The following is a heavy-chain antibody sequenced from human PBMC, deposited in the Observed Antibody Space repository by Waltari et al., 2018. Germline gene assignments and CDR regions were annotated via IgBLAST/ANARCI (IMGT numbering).Heavy chain of an antibody. CDR3: ARDHIAAPENY. Sequence: EVQLVKTGGVLIQPGGALKLSCPASGFRVTRTYLRWVRHPSGTGLGWVSIIFSGTRTYYADSVKGRFTISRDNSKNTLYLQRNSLRAEDTAVYYCARDHIAAPENYRGQGTLVTVSS. CDR2: IFSGTRT. CDR1: GFRVTRTY. D-gene: IGHD6-13*01. J-gene: IGHJ4*02. V-gene: IGHV3-53*02.